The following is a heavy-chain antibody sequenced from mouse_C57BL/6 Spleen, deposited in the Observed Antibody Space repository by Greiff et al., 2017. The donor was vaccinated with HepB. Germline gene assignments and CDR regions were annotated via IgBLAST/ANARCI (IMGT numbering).Heavy chain of an antibody. D-gene: IGHD1-1*01. J-gene: IGHJ3*01. CDR3: TRERDYSGSFAY. V-gene: IGHV5-9-1*02. CDR1: GFTFSSYA. CDR2: ISSGGDYI. Sequence: EVMLVESGEGLVKPGGSLKLSCAASGFTFSSYAMSWVRQTPEKRLEWVAYISSGGDYIYYADTVKGRFTISRDNARNTLYLQMSSLKSEDTAMYYCTRERDYSGSFAYWGQGTLVTVSA.